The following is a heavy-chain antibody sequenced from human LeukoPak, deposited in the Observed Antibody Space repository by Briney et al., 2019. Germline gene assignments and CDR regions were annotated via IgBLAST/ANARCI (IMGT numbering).Heavy chain of an antibody. D-gene: IGHD2-15*01. CDR1: GFTFSLYS. V-gene: IGHV3-30*18. J-gene: IGHJ4*02. CDR2: ISYDGSKK. Sequence: PGGSLRLSCAASGFTFSLYSLNWVRQAPGKGLEWVAVISYDGSKKYCADSVEGRFTISRDSSKNTLYLHMNSLRPEDTAVYYCAKAYCSGASCPADYWGQGTLVTVSS. CDR3: AKAYCSGASCPADY.